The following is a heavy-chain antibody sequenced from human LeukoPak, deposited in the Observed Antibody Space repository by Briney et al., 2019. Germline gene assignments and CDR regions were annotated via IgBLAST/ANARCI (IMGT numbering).Heavy chain of an antibody. D-gene: IGHD1/OR15-1a*01. CDR1: GFTFGIYA. CDR2: ISASADRT. J-gene: IGHJ6*02. V-gene: IGHV3-23*01. Sequence: GGSLRLSRAGSGFTFGIYAMTWVRQAPGKGLEWVSAISASADRTYYADSVKGRFTISRDNSKNTVELQMSSLRVEDSAIYYCAKILTTAEHYWYGMDVWGQRTTVTVSS. CDR3: AKILTTAEHYWYGMDV.